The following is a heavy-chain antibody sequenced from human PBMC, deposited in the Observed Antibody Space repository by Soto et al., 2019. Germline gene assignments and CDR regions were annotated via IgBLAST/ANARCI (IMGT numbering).Heavy chain of an antibody. V-gene: IGHV1-18*01. D-gene: IGHD6-13*01. CDR2: ISAYNGNT. CDR1: GYTFTSYG. J-gene: IGHJ5*02. Sequence: GASVKVSCKASGYTFTSYGISWVRQAPGQGLEWMGWISAYNGNTNYAQKLKGRVTMTTDTSTSTAYMELRSLRSDDTAVYYCARDKGRIAAAYWFDPWGQGTLVTVSS. CDR3: ARDKGRIAAAYWFDP.